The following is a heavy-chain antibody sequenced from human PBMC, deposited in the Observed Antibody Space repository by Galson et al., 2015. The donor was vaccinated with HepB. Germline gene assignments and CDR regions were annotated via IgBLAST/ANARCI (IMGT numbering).Heavy chain of an antibody. Sequence: SLRLSCAASGFTFDDYAMHWVRQVPGKGLEWVSGISWNSGSIGYADSVKGRFTISRDNARVSLYLQMNSLRAEDTAIYYCARDVTVAVLGSFDIWGQGTMVTVSS. V-gene: IGHV3-9*01. D-gene: IGHD6-19*01. CDR2: ISWNSGSI. J-gene: IGHJ3*02. CDR1: GFTFDDYA. CDR3: ARDVTVAVLGSFDI.